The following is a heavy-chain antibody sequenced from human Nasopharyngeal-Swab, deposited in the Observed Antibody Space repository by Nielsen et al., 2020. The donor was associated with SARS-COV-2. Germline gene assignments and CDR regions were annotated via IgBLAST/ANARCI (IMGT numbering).Heavy chain of an antibody. Sequence: SVKVSCKASGYTFTSYDINWVRQATGQGLEWMGGIIPIFGTANYAQKFQGRVTITADESTSTAYMELSSLRSEDTAVYYCASFEERRAFDIWGQGTMVTVSS. V-gene: IGHV1-69*13. CDR2: IIPIFGTA. D-gene: IGHD1-1*01. CDR1: GYTFTSYD. J-gene: IGHJ3*02. CDR3: ASFEERRAFDI.